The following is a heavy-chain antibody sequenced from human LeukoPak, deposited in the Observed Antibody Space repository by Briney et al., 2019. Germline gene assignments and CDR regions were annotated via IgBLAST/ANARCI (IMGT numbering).Heavy chain of an antibody. Sequence: PSETLSLTCTVSGGSISSYYWSWIRQPPGKGLEWIGYIYYSGSTNYNPSLKSRVTISVDTSKNQFSLKLNSVTAADTAVYYCARFRVDTAMAAFDYWGQGTLVTVSS. V-gene: IGHV4-59*01. CDR1: GGSISSYY. CDR2: IYYSGST. CDR3: ARFRVDTAMAAFDY. J-gene: IGHJ4*02. D-gene: IGHD5-18*01.